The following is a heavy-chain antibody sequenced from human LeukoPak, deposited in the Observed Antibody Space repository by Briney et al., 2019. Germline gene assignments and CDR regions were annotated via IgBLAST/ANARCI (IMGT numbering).Heavy chain of an antibody. CDR2: IYYSGST. J-gene: IGHJ4*02. CDR3: ARYRIGETAGPNFDH. D-gene: IGHD3-10*01. Sequence: RPSETLSLTCTVSAGSISSYYWSWIRQPPGKGLEWIGYIYYSGSTNYNPSLKSRVTISVDTSKNQFSLKLSSVTAADTAVYYCARYRIGETAGPNFDHWGQGTLVTVSS. V-gene: IGHV4-59*01. CDR1: AGSISSYY.